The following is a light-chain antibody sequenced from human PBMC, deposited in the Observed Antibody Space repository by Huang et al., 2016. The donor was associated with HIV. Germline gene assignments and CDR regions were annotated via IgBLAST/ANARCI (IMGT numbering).Light chain of an antibody. Sequence: DIQMTQSPSSLSASVGDRVTITCWASQTINSYLHWYQQKPGKAPQLLIYAASNLQSGVPSRFSGGGSGTDFTLTISSLQPEDFATYYCQQTYSSPRTFGQWTKVDIK. CDR3: QQTYSSPRT. CDR1: QTINSY. CDR2: AAS. J-gene: IGKJ1*01. V-gene: IGKV1-39*01.